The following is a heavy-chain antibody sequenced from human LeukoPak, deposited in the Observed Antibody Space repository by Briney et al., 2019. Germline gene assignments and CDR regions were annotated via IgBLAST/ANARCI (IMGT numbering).Heavy chain of an antibody. D-gene: IGHD3-22*01. CDR1: GFTFSSYW. CDR2: IKSDGST. CDR3: ASDYYDSSGYYWSY. J-gene: IGHJ4*02. V-gene: IGHV3-74*01. Sequence: GGSLRLSCAASGFTFSSYWMHWVRQTPGKGLMWVARIKSDGSTIYADSVQGRFTISRDTAKNSLYLQMNSLRAEDTAVYYCASDYYDSSGYYWSYWGQGTLVTVSS.